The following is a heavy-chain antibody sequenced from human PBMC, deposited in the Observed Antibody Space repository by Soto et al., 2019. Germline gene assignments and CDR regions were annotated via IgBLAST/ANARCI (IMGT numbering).Heavy chain of an antibody. CDR3: ARGLITGSQYSGGWYYFDS. Sequence: LSLTCTVSGGSISSGGYYCSWIRQHPGKGLEWIGYIYYSGSTYYNPSLKSRVTISVDTSKNQFSLELSSVTAADTAVYYCARGLITGSQYSGGWYYFDSWGQGTQVTVSS. V-gene: IGHV4-31*03. CDR2: IYYSGST. J-gene: IGHJ4*02. D-gene: IGHD1-26*01. CDR1: GGSISSGGYY.